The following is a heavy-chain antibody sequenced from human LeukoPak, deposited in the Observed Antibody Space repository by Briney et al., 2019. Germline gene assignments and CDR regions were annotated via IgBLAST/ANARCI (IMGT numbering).Heavy chain of an antibody. Sequence: PSETLSLTCTVSGYSISSGYYWGWIRQPPGKGLEWIGSIYHSGSTYYNPSPKSRVTISVDTSKNQFSLKLSSVTAADTAVYYCARVRIAVAGTFDYWGQGTLVTVSS. J-gene: IGHJ4*02. CDR2: IYHSGST. CDR3: ARVRIAVAGTFDY. CDR1: GYSISSGYY. V-gene: IGHV4-38-2*02. D-gene: IGHD6-19*01.